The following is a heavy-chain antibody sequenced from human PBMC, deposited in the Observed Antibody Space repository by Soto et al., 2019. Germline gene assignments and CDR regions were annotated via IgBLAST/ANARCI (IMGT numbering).Heavy chain of an antibody. CDR1: GYTFTSYD. D-gene: IGHD3-3*01. Sequence: QVQLVQSGAEVKKPGASVKVSCKASGYTFTSYDINWVRQATGQGLEWMGWMNPNSGNTGYAQKFQGRVTMTRNTSISTAYMELSSLRSEDTAVYYCARGRGYYDFWSGYYTDWGQGTLVTVSS. CDR3: ARGRGYYDFWSGYYTD. CDR2: MNPNSGNT. J-gene: IGHJ4*02. V-gene: IGHV1-8*01.